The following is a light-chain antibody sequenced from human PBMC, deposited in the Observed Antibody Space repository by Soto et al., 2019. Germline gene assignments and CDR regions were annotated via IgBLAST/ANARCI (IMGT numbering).Light chain of an antibody. CDR3: SSYTTSAPYV. J-gene: IGLJ1*01. Sequence: QSALTQPASVSGSPGQSITISCTGTSSDVGGYNYVSWYQQHPGKAPKLMIYAVSNRPSGVSNRFSVSKSGNTASLTISGLQAEDEADHYCSSYTTSAPYVFGTGTKVTV. V-gene: IGLV2-14*01. CDR1: SSDVGGYNY. CDR2: AVS.